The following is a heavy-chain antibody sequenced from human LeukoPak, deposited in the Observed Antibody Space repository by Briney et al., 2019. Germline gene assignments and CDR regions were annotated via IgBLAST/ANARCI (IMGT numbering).Heavy chain of an antibody. V-gene: IGHV1-18*01. CDR3: ARGPLVVPAVSYYYIDV. CDR1: GYTFTSYG. CDR2: ISAYNGNT. D-gene: IGHD2-2*01. Sequence: ASVKVSCKASGYTFTSYGISWVRQAPGQGLEWMGWISAYNGNTNYAQKFQGRVTITADESTSTAYMELSSLRSEDTAVYYCARGPLVVPAVSYYYIDVWGKGTTVTVSS. J-gene: IGHJ6*03.